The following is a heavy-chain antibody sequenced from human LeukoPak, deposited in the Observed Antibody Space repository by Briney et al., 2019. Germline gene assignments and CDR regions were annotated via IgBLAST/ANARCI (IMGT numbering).Heavy chain of an antibody. CDR2: IYYSGST. CDR1: GGSISSYY. J-gene: IGHJ6*02. D-gene: IGHD3-10*01. Sequence: SETLSLTCTISGGSISSYYWSWIRQPPGKGLEWIGYIYYSGSTNYNPSLKSRVTISVDTSKNQFSLKLSSVTAADTAVYYCARLIWFGEPTYGMDVWGQGTTVTVSS. CDR3: ARLIWFGEPTYGMDV. V-gene: IGHV4-59*08.